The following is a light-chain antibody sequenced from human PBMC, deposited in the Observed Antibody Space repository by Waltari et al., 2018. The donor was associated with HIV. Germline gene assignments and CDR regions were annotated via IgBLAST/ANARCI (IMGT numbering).Light chain of an antibody. Sequence: QSDLNQPRALSRYPAPPVTIPCPGTIRGERSYASVPWYLQHPGKVPKLTIYEVIKRPSGVPDRFSGSKSGNTASLTISGLQTEDEADYFCCSYAGTYTYVLSGGGTKLTVL. V-gene: IGLV2-11*01. CDR1: IRGERSYAS. CDR2: EVI. J-gene: IGLJ3*02. CDR3: CSYAGTYTYVL.